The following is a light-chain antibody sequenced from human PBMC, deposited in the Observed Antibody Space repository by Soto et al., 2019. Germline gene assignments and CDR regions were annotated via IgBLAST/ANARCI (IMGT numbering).Light chain of an antibody. CDR2: DAS. Sequence: EIVLTQSPATLSLTPGETATLSCRASQSVSSPLAWYQQKPGQTPRLLIYDASNRATGIPARFSGSGSGTDFTLTVSSLEPEDFAVYYCQQRSSWPLTFGGGTKVEIK. CDR3: QQRSSWPLT. CDR1: QSVSSP. V-gene: IGKV3-11*01. J-gene: IGKJ4*01.